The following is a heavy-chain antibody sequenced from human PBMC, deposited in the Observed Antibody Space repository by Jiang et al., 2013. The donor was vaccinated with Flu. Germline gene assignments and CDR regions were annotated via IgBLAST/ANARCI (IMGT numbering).Heavy chain of an antibody. CDR2: IKQDGSEK. CDR1: GFTFSSYW. CDR3: ARVVAGPSDY. J-gene: IGHJ4*02. Sequence: RLSCAASGFTFSSYWMSWVCQAPGKGLEWVANIKQDGSEKYYVDSVKADSPSPETNAKNSLYLQMNSLRAEDTAVYYCARVVAGPSDYWGQGTLVTVSS. V-gene: IGHV3-7*03. D-gene: IGHD6-19*01.